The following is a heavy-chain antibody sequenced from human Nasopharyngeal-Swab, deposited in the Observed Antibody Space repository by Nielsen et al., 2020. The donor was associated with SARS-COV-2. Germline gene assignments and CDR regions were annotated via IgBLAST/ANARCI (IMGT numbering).Heavy chain of an antibody. CDR1: GFTFSSYG. CDR2: IYYDGSKK. Sequence: GESLKISCAAPGFTFSSYGMHWVRQAPGKGLEWVAIIYYDGSKKYYADSVNGRFTISRDNSKNTLYLQMNSLRGEDTAVYYCARESGVGELLGVSFDYWGQGTLVTVSS. D-gene: IGHD3-10*01. V-gene: IGHV3-33*01. CDR3: ARESGVGELLGVSFDY. J-gene: IGHJ4*02.